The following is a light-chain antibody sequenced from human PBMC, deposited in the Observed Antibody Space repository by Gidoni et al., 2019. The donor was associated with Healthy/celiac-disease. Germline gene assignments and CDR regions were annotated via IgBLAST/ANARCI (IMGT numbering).Light chain of an antibody. V-gene: IGKV2-28*01. J-gene: IGKJ2*01. CDR1: QSPLHSNGYNY. CDR3: MQALQTPRT. Sequence: DIVMTQSPLSLPVTPGEPASISCRSSQSPLHSNGYNYLDWYLQKPGQSPQLLIYLGSNRASGVPDRFSGSGSGTDSTLKISRVEAGDVGVYYCMQALQTPRTFGQGTKLEIK. CDR2: LGS.